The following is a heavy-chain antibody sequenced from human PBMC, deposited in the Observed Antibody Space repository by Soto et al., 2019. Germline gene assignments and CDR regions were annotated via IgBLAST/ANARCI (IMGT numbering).Heavy chain of an antibody. Sequence: EVQLLESGGGLVQPGGSLRLSCAASGFTLTSCAMSWVRQTPGKGLEWVSALGRSGGATYYADSVKGRFTISRDTSTNTLYLQMTNLRADDTAIYSCAKGEMATIRNSFDPWGQGTLVTVSS. D-gene: IGHD5-12*01. J-gene: IGHJ5*02. CDR1: GFTLTSCA. CDR3: AKGEMATIRNSFDP. V-gene: IGHV3-23*01. CDR2: LGRSGGAT.